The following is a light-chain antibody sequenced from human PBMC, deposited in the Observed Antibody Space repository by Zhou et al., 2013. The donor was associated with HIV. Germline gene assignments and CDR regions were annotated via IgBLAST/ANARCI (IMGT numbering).Light chain of an antibody. J-gene: IGKJ3*01. CDR2: QAS. CDR1: QGLSDW. Sequence: DIQMTQSPSTLSASVGDRVTITCRASQGLSDWLAWYQQRPGRAPKLLVYQASTLQYGVPSRFSGSGYGTDFTLTISSLQPEDFATYYCQKYNSAPFTFGPGTQSGYQT. CDR3: QKYNSAPFT. V-gene: IGKV1-5*03.